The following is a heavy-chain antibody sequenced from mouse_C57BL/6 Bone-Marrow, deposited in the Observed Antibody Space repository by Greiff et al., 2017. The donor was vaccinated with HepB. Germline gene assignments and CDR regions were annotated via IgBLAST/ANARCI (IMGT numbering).Heavy chain of an antibody. V-gene: IGHV1-81*01. CDR2: IYPRSGNT. CDR3: ARWGGYYNFDY. CDR1: GYTFTSYG. Sequence: QVQLQESGAELARPGASVKLSCKASGYTFTSYGISWVKQRTGQGLEWIGEIYPRSGNTYYNEKFKGKATLTADKSSSTAYMELRSLTSEDSAVYFCARWGGYYNFDYWGQGTTLTVSS. J-gene: IGHJ2*01. D-gene: IGHD2-3*01.